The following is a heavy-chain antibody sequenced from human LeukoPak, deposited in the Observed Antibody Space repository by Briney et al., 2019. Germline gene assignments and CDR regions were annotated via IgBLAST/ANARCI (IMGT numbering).Heavy chain of an antibody. Sequence: ASVKVSCKVSGYTFTDYYMHWVQQAPGKGLEWMGLVDPEDGETIYAEKFQGRVTITAGTSTDTAYMELSSLRSEDTAVYYCATNPSITIFGVVPPRFDYWGQGTLVTVSS. V-gene: IGHV1-69-2*01. CDR2: VDPEDGET. J-gene: IGHJ4*02. CDR3: ATNPSITIFGVVPPRFDY. D-gene: IGHD3-3*01. CDR1: GYTFTDYY.